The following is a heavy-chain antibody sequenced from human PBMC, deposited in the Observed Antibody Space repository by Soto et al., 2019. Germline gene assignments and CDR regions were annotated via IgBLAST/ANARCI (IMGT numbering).Heavy chain of an antibody. Sequence: SETLSLTCAVYGGSFSGYYWSWIRQPPGKGLEWIGEINHSGSTNYNPSLKSRVTISVDTSKNQFSLKLSSVTAADTAVYYCARNTIAAAGTNLDYWGQGTLVTVSS. CDR3: ARNTIAAAGTNLDY. V-gene: IGHV4-34*01. CDR1: GGSFSGYY. CDR2: INHSGST. D-gene: IGHD6-13*01. J-gene: IGHJ4*02.